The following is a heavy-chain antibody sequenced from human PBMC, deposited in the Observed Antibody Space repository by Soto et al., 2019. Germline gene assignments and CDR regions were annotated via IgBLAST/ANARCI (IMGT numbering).Heavy chain of an antibody. CDR3: ARVPDY. J-gene: IGHJ4*02. Sequence: PSETLSLTCTVSGCSISSGGYSWSWIRQPPGKGLEWIGYMYHSGSTYYNPSLKSRVTISIDRSKNQFSLKLSSVTAADTALDNCARVPDYWGQGILVTVSS. D-gene: IGHD2-2*01. CDR1: GCSISSGGYS. V-gene: IGHV4-30-2*01. CDR2: MYHSGST.